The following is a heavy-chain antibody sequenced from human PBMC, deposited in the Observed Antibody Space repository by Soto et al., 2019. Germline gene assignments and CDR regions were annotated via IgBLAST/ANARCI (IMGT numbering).Heavy chain of an antibody. CDR3: ARRNRSGSSRPFDL. CDR2: IYYSGST. CDR1: GGSISSGGYY. Sequence: QVQLQESGPGLVKPSQTLSLTCTVSGGSISSGGYYWSWIRQHPGKGLEWIGYIYYSGSTYYNPSLKRRVTISVDTSKNQFSLKLSSVTAADTAVYYCARRNRSGSSRPFDLWGQGTLVTVSS. V-gene: IGHV4-31*03. D-gene: IGHD1-26*01. J-gene: IGHJ5*02.